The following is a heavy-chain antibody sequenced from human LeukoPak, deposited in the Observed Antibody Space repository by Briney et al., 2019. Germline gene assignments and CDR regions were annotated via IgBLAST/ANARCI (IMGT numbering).Heavy chain of an antibody. CDR3: ARDRAECSSTSCYAFGMDV. D-gene: IGHD2-2*01. Sequence: GGSLRLSYAASGFTFSSYWMHWVRQAPGKGLVWVSRINSDGSSTSYADSVKGRFTISRDNAKNTLYLQMNSLRAEDTAVYYCARDRAECSSTSCYAFGMDVWGQGTTVTVSS. V-gene: IGHV3-74*01. J-gene: IGHJ6*02. CDR1: GFTFSSYW. CDR2: INSDGSST.